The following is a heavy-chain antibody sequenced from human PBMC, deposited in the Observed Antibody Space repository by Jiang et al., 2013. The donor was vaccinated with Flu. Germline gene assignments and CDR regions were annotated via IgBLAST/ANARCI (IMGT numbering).Heavy chain of an antibody. D-gene: IGHD5-18*01. CDR1: GYTFTDYY. J-gene: IGHJ5*02. V-gene: IGHV1-2*02. Sequence: GAEVKKPGASVKVSCKASGYTFTDYYMNWVRQAPGQRLEWMGWINPNGGDTNYAQKFEGRVTMTRDTPISTAYMELSRLTSDDTAVYYCARDVADTSSSVWFDPGARDPGHRLL. CDR2: INPNGGDT. CDR3: ARDVADTSSSVWFDP.